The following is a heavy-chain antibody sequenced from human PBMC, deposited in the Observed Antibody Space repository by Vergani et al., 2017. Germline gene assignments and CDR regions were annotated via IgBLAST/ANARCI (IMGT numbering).Heavy chain of an antibody. J-gene: IGHJ4*02. CDR2: ISSSSSYI. V-gene: IGHV3-21*04. Sequence: EVQLVESGGGLVKPGGSLRLSCAASGFTFSSYSMNWVRQAPGKGLEWVSSISSSSSYIYYADSVKGRFTISRDNAKNSLYLQMNSLRAEDTAVYRCARGTGRCIGGICELFDYWGQGALVTVSS. D-gene: IGHD2-15*01. CDR3: ARGTGRCIGGICELFDY. CDR1: GFTFSSYS.